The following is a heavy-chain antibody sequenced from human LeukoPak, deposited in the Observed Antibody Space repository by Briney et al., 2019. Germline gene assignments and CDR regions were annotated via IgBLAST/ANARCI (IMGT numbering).Heavy chain of an antibody. CDR3: ARDSGYSSSWYDESWFDP. D-gene: IGHD6-13*01. CDR2: IYYSGST. V-gene: IGHV4-39*07. J-gene: IGHJ5*02. CDR1: GGSISSSSYY. Sequence: PSETLSLTCTVSGGSISSSSYYWGWIRQPPGKGLEWIGSIYYSGSTYYNPSLKSRVTISVDTSKNQFSLKLSSVTAADTAVYYCARDSGYSSSWYDESWFDPWGQGTLVTVPS.